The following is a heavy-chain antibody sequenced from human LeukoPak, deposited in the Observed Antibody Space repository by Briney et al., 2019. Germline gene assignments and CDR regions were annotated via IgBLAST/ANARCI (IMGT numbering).Heavy chain of an antibody. CDR3: ASPNVDTAMVTHYYYYGMDV. CDR2: IIPILGIA. D-gene: IGHD5-18*01. V-gene: IGHV1-69*04. CDR1: GGTFSSYA. Sequence: SVKVSCKASGGTFSSYAISWVRQAPGQGLEWMGRIIPILGIANYAQKFQGRVTITADKSTSTAYMELSSLRSEDTAVYYCASPNVDTAMVTHYYYYGMDVWGQGTTVTVSS. J-gene: IGHJ6*02.